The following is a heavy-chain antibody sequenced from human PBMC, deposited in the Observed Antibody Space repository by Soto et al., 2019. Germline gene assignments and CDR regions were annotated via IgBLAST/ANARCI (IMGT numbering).Heavy chain of an antibody. CDR1: GGSVSSGSYY. Sequence: SETLSLTCTVSGGSVSSGSYYWSWIRQPPGKGLEGIGYIYYSGSTNYNPSLKSRVTISVDRSKNQFSLRRSSVTAADTAAYYCARAPAYIIVVVPAAINFAFWGQGPLVSVSS. D-gene: IGHD2-2*01. CDR3: ARAPAYIIVVVPAAINFAF. V-gene: IGHV4-61*01. J-gene: IGHJ4*02. CDR2: IYYSGST.